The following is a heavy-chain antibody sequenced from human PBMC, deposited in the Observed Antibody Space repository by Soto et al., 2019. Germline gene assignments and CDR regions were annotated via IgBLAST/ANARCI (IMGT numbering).Heavy chain of an antibody. CDR2: FDPEDGET. D-gene: IGHD2-15*01. J-gene: IGHJ6*02. Sequence: ASVKVSCKVSGYTLTELSMHWVRQAPGKGLEWMGGFDPEDGETIYAQKFQGRVTMTEDTSTSTAYMELSSLRSEDTAVYYCAKSPNPGSATPSYYGMDVWGLGTTVTVSS. CDR3: AKSPNPGSATPSYYGMDV. CDR1: GYTLTELS. V-gene: IGHV1-24*01.